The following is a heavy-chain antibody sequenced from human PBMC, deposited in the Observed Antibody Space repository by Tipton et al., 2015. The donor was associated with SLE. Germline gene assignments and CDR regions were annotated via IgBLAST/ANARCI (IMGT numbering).Heavy chain of an antibody. CDR3: ARDYRGYSGYGPVDY. J-gene: IGHJ4*02. D-gene: IGHD5-12*01. Sequence: TLSLTCTVSGDSISIYYWIWIRQPPGKGLEWIGSIYYSGSTRYNPSLRGRVIISVDTSENQLSLALSSVTAADTAVYYCARDYRGYSGYGPVDYWGQGVLVTVSS. V-gene: IGHV4-59*01. CDR1: GDSISIYY. CDR2: IYYSGST.